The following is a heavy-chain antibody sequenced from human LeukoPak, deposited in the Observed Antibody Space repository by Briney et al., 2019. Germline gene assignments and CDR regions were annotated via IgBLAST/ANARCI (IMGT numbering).Heavy chain of an antibody. Sequence: ASVKVSCKASGYTFTGYYIHWVRQAPGQGLEWMGRINPKSGGANYGQTFQGRVTMPRDTSTSTAYMELSRVTSDDTAVYYCARYKYHFDCWGQGTLVTVSS. CDR1: GYTFTGYY. CDR2: INPKSGGA. D-gene: IGHD1-14*01. V-gene: IGHV1-2*06. CDR3: ARYKYHFDC. J-gene: IGHJ4*02.